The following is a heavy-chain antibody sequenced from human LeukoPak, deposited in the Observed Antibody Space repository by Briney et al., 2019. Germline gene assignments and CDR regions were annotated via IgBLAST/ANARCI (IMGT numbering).Heavy chain of an antibody. CDR2: IKQDGSEK. Sequence: GGSLRLSCAASGFTFSSYWMSWVRQAPGKGLEWVANIKQDGSEKYYVDSVKGRFTISRDNAKNSLYLQMNSLRAEDTAVYYCARAGFYGSGSYPDAFDIWGQGTMVTVSS. J-gene: IGHJ3*02. D-gene: IGHD3-10*01. CDR1: GFTFSSYW. CDR3: ARAGFYGSGSYPDAFDI. V-gene: IGHV3-7*01.